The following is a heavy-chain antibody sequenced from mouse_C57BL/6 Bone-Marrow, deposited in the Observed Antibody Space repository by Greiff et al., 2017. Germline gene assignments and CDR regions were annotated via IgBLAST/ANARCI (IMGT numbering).Heavy chain of an antibody. CDR1: GFSLTSSG. V-gene: IGHV2-4*01. J-gene: IGHJ1*03. CDR3: AKKGGSSWYFDV. D-gene: IGHD1-1*01. Sequence: QVQLKESGPGLVQPSQSLSITCTVSGFSLTSSGVHWVRQPPGKGLEWLGVIWSGGSTDYNAAFISRLSISKDNSKSQVFFKMNSLQADDTAIYYCAKKGGSSWYFDVWGTGTTVTVSS. CDR2: IWSGGST.